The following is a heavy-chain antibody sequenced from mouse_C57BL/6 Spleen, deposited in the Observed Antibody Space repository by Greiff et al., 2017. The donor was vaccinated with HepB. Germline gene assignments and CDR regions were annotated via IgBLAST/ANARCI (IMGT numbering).Heavy chain of an antibody. Sequence: EVMLVESGGGLVQPGGSLKLSCAASGFTFSDYGMAWVRQAPRKGPEWVAFISNLAYSIYYADTVTGRFTISRENAKNTLYLEMSSLRSEDTAMYYCARHYYEYFDVWGTGTTVTVSS. CDR1: GFTFSDYG. CDR3: ARHYYEYFDV. J-gene: IGHJ1*03. V-gene: IGHV5-15*01. D-gene: IGHD1-1*01. CDR2: ISNLAYSI.